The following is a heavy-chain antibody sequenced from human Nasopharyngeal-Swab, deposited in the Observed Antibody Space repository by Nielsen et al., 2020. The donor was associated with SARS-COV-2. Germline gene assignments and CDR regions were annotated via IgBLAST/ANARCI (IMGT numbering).Heavy chain of an antibody. Sequence: GGSLRLSCAASGFTFDDYAMHWVRQAPGKGLEWVSGISWNSGSIGYADSVKGRFTISRDNAKHSLYLQMNSLRAEDTALYYCAKELDIVVVPAAYGFGYYGMDVWGQGTTVTVSS. V-gene: IGHV3-9*01. D-gene: IGHD2-2*03. CDR3: AKELDIVVVPAAYGFGYYGMDV. CDR2: ISWNSGSI. J-gene: IGHJ6*02. CDR1: GFTFDDYA.